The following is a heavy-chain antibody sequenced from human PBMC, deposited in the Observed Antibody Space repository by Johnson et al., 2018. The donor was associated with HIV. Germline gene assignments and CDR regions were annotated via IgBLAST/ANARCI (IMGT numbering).Heavy chain of an antibody. Sequence: QVQLVESGGGVVQPGRSLRLSCAASGFTFSNYAMHWVRQAPGKGLEWVAVISYDGSNKYCADSVKGRFTISRDNAKNSLYLQMNSLRAEDTAVYYCARVLRLPRLGAFDIWGQGTMVTVSS. J-gene: IGHJ3*02. CDR1: GFTFSNYA. D-gene: IGHD5-12*01. V-gene: IGHV3-30*04. CDR3: ARVLRLPRLGAFDI. CDR2: ISYDGSNK.